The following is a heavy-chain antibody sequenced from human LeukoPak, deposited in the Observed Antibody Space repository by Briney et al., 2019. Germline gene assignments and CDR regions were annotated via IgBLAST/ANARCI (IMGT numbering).Heavy chain of an antibody. Sequence: PGGSLRLSCAASGFTFSNYWMSWVRQAPGKGLEWVASIKQDESEKHYVDSVKGRFTISRDNAKNSLYLQMNSLRAEDTAVYYCARDTVGVLDYWGQGSLVTVSS. CDR3: ARDTVGVLDY. V-gene: IGHV3-7*01. J-gene: IGHJ4*02. D-gene: IGHD1-26*01. CDR1: GFTFSNYW. CDR2: IKQDESEK.